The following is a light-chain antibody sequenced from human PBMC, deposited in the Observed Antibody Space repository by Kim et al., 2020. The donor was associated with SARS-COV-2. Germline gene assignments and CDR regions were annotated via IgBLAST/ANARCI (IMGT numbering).Light chain of an antibody. V-gene: IGLV2-14*03. CDR1: SSDVGGYNF. CDR3: SSYTSSSTRV. J-gene: IGLJ1*01. Sequence: GRPIPMSCPGTSSDVGGYNFVSWYQQHPGKAPKLMIYDVSNRPSGVSNRFSGSKSGNTASLTISGLQAEDEADYYCSSYTSSSTRVFGTGTQLTVL. CDR2: DVS.